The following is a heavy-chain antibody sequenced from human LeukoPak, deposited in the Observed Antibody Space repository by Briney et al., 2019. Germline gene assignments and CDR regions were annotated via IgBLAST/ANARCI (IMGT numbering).Heavy chain of an antibody. J-gene: IGHJ6*02. V-gene: IGHV3-11*01. Sequence: PGGSLRLYGAASGFTFSDYYMSWIRQAPGKGLKCVSYISSSGSTIYYADSVKGRFTISRDNAKNSLYLQMNSLRAEDTAVYYCAREGAVAGSIWYGMDVWGQGTTVTVSS. CDR1: GFTFSDYY. CDR3: AREGAVAGSIWYGMDV. CDR2: ISSSGSTI. D-gene: IGHD6-19*01.